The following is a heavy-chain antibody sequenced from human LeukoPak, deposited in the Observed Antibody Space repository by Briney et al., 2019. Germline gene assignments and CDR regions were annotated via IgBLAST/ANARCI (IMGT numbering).Heavy chain of an antibody. CDR2: INHNGNVN. D-gene: IGHD3-16*01. V-gene: IGHV3-7*03. CDR3: AKDAQPRSRWFDP. J-gene: IGHJ5*02. CDR1: GFTFSSYW. Sequence: GGSLRLSCAASGFTFSSYWMNWARQAPGKGLEWVASINHNGNVNYYVDSVKGRFTISRDNAKNSLYLQMSNLRAEDTAMYYCAKDAQPRSRWFDPWGQGTLVTVSS.